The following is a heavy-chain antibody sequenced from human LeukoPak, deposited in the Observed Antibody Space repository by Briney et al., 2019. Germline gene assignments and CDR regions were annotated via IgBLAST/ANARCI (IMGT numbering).Heavy chain of an antibody. CDR2: ISSSGGST. J-gene: IGHJ6*02. V-gene: IGHV3-23*01. Sequence: GGSLRLSCAASGFSFSSYAMSWVRRVPGKGLEWVSAISSSGGSTYYADSVKGRFTISRDNSKNTLYLQMNSLRAEDTAVYYCAKGLSRSWSYYSYGMDVWGQGTTVTVSS. D-gene: IGHD6-13*01. CDR1: GFSFSSYA. CDR3: AKGLSRSWSYYSYGMDV.